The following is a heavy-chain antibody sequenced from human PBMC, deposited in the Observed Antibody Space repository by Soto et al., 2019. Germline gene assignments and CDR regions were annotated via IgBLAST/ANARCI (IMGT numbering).Heavy chain of an antibody. V-gene: IGHV4-39*01. D-gene: IGHD1-20*01. J-gene: IGHJ4*02. CDR2: IDYSGTA. CDR1: AGSISVTNLF. Sequence: SETLSLTCTVSAGSISVTNLFWGWVRQPPGRGLEGIGNIDYSGTAYFSPSLATRVTFHVDTSKNQFSLTLYSVTAADTAVYYCARITGRHLDYWGQGILVTVSS. CDR3: ARITGRHLDY.